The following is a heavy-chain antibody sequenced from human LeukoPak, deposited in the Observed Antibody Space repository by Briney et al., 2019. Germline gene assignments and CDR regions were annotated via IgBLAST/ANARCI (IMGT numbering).Heavy chain of an antibody. CDR1: GFSITSGDY. Sequence: SSETLSLTCDVSGFSITSGDYWGWIRQSPGRALEWIGSISHSGDTYYIPSLRSRVTMSLDTSRNQFSLDLRSVSAADTAVYFCARVGPLAVGTGKRVYSFDYWGQGTLVTVSS. D-gene: IGHD1-1*01. J-gene: IGHJ4*02. CDR3: ARVGPLAVGTGKRVYSFDY. CDR2: ISHSGDT. V-gene: IGHV4-38-2*01.